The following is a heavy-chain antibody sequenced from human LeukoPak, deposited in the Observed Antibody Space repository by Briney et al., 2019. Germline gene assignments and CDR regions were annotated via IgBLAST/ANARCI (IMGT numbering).Heavy chain of an antibody. CDR2: IRNSGNT. CDR1: GGSFSSSSHF. J-gene: IGHJ4*02. Sequence: SETLSLTCTVSGGSFSSSSHFWGWLLQPPGRGLEWIGSIRNSGNTYYSPSLKSRVTISVDTSKNQFSLKLSSVTAADTAVYYCARHVYGEHGPGDYWGQGILVTVSS. CDR3: ARHVYGEHGPGDY. V-gene: IGHV4-39*01. D-gene: IGHD4-17*01.